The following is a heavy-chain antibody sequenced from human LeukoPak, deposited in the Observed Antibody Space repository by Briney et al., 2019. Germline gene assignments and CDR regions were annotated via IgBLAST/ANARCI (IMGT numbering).Heavy chain of an antibody. D-gene: IGHD3-10*01. CDR3: ARDGDYGTGSYYRGCIDS. CDR2: IHPTLGDT. J-gene: IGHJ4*02. V-gene: IGHV1-2*02. CDR1: GHSFTAFY. Sequence: GASVKVSCKASGHSFTAFYIHWGRQSPGPRLECMRWIHPTLGDTNYAPTLPGRVTITRDTAISTTYLDLSSLRADDTAVYYCARDGDYGTGSYYRGCIDSWGQGTPVTVSP.